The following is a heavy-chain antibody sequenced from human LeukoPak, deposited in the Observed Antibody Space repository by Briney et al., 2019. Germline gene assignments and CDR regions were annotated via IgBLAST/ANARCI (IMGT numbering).Heavy chain of an antibody. CDR3: ARGPIYYYDSSGPEQYFQH. V-gene: IGHV1-8*01. CDR1: GYTFTSYD. D-gene: IGHD3-22*01. J-gene: IGHJ1*01. Sequence: ASVKVSCKASGYTFTSYDINWVRQATGQGLEWMGWMNPNSGNTGYAQKFQGRVTMTRDTSTSTVYMELSSLRSEDTAVYYCARGPIYYYDSSGPEQYFQHWGQGTLVTVSS. CDR2: MNPNSGNT.